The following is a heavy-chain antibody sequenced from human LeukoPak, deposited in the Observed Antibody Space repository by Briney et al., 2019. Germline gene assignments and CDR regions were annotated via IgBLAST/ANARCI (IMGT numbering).Heavy chain of an antibody. Sequence: SETLSPTCTVSGGSISGYYWSWFRQPPGKGLEWIGYIYHSGRTSYNPSLKSRVTISVDTSKNEFSLKLRFVTAADTAVYYCAGPIYEAVEQWGQGTLVTVSS. CDR2: IYHSGRT. CDR3: AGPIYEAVEQ. D-gene: IGHD3-3*01. J-gene: IGHJ4*02. CDR1: GGSISGYY. V-gene: IGHV4-59*08.